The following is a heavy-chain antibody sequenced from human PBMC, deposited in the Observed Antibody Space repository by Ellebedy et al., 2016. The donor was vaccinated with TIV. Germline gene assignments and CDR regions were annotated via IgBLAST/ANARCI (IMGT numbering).Heavy chain of an antibody. CDR3: ARGGIRRPADY. J-gene: IGHJ4*02. D-gene: IGHD1-1*01. CDR2: INPNSGGT. V-gene: IGHV1-2*04. Sequence: ASVKVSCXASGYTFTNYDINWVRQAPGQGLEWMGWINPNSGGTNYAQKFQGWVTMTRDTSISTAYMELSRLRSDDTAVYYCARGGIRRPADYWGQGTLVTVSS. CDR1: GYTFTNYD.